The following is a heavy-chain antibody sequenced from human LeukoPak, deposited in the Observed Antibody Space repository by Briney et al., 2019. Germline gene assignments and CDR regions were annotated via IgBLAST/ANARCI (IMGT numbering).Heavy chain of an antibody. J-gene: IGHJ4*02. Sequence: PSETLSLTCTVSVGSISSSYWSWIRQPAGKGLEWIGRIYTSGSTNYNPSLESRVNISVDKSKNQFSLKLSSVTAADTAVYYCARARRYNWNDPFDYWGQGTLVTVSS. D-gene: IGHD1-20*01. CDR2: IYTSGST. CDR1: VGSISSSY. V-gene: IGHV4-4*07. CDR3: ARARRYNWNDPFDY.